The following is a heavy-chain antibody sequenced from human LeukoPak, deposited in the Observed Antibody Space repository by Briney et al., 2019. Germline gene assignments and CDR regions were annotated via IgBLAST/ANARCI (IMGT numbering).Heavy chain of an antibody. Sequence: SETLSLTCTVSGGSISSGSYYWSWIRQPAGKGLEWIGRIYTSGSTNYNPSLKSRVTISVDTSKNQFSLKLSSVTAADTAVYYCARGRGVVVPAAIWFDPWGQGTLVTVSS. D-gene: IGHD2-2*01. V-gene: IGHV4-61*02. CDR2: IYTSGST. CDR3: ARGRGVVVPAAIWFDP. CDR1: GGSISSGSYY. J-gene: IGHJ5*02.